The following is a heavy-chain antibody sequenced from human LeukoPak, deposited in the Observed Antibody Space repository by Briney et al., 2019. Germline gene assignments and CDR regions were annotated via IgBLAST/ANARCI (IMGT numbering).Heavy chain of an antibody. Sequence: ASVKVSCKASVYTFTSYGISWVRQAPGQGLEWMGWSSAYNGNTNYAQKLQGRVTMTTDTSTSTAYMELRSLRSDDTAVYYCAREALSWQLVPYYYYGMDVWGQGTTVTVSS. CDR2: SSAYNGNT. J-gene: IGHJ6*02. V-gene: IGHV1-18*01. D-gene: IGHD6-13*01. CDR1: VYTFTSYG. CDR3: AREALSWQLVPYYYYGMDV.